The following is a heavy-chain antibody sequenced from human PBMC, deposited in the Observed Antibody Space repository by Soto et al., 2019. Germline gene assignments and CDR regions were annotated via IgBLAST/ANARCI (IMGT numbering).Heavy chain of an antibody. CDR1: GGSISSGGYY. V-gene: IGHV4-31*03. J-gene: IGHJ4*02. CDR2: IYYSGST. CDR3: ARVRVVISPYFDY. Sequence: LSLTCTVSGGSISSGGYYWSWIRQHPGKGLEWIGYIYYSGSTYYNPSLKSRVTISVDTSKNQFSLKLSSVTAADTAVYYCARVRVVISPYFDYWGQGTLVTVSS. D-gene: IGHD3-3*01.